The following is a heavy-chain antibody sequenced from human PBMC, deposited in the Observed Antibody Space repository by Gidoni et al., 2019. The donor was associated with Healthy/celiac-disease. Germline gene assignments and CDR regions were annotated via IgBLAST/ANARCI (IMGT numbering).Heavy chain of an antibody. V-gene: IGHV1-69*01. Sequence: SCKASGGTFSSYAISWVRQAPGQGLEWMGGIIPIFGTANYAQKFQGRVTITADESTSTAYMELSSLRSEDTAVYYCASSQGRCVAVAGLSLCYYYGMDVWGQGTTVTVSS. CDR1: GGTFSSYA. CDR2: IIPIFGTA. D-gene: IGHD6-19*01. J-gene: IGHJ6*02. CDR3: ASSQGRCVAVAGLSLCYYYGMDV.